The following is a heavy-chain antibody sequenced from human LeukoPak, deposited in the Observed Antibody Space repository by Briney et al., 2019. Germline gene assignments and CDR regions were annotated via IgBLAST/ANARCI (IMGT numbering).Heavy chain of an antibody. CDR2: IFPSGGEI. D-gene: IGHD2-8*02. Sequence: GGSLRLSCAASGFTFSTFAMIWVRQPPGKGLEWVSNIFPSGGEIHYADSVRGRFTISRDNSKSTLSLQMNSLRAEDTAIYYCATYRQVLLPFESWGQGTLVTISS. CDR3: ATYRQVLLPFES. CDR1: GFTFSTFA. J-gene: IGHJ4*02. V-gene: IGHV3-23*01.